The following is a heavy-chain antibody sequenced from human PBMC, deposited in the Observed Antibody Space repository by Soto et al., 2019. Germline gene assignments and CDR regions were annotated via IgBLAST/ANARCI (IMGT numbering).Heavy chain of an antibody. J-gene: IGHJ4*02. CDR3: VKETVAAAYVEPSPFDF. CDR1: GFTFSSYA. CDR2: IDGSGGDT. V-gene: IGHV3-23*01. D-gene: IGHD2-15*01. Sequence: EVQLLESGGDLVQPGGSLRLSCAASGFTFSSYAMGWVRQAPGTELEWVSVIDGSGGDTSFADYVKGRFTISRDNSKSTLYIHMNSLRAENTARYYCVKETVAAAYVEPSPFDFWGQGTLVTVSS.